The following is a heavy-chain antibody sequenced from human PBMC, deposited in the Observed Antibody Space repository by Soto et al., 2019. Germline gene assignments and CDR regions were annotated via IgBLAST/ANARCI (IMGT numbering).Heavy chain of an antibody. CDR2: ISYDGSNK. V-gene: IGHV3-30*18. CDR1: GFTFSSYG. Sequence: QVQLVESGGGVVQPGRSLRLSCAASGFTFSSYGMHWVRQAPGKGLEWVAVISYDGSNKYYADSVKGRFTISRDNSKNTLYLQMNSLRAEDTAVYYCAKDLGMATVVIPGPGYWGQGTLVTVSS. J-gene: IGHJ4*02. CDR3: AKDLGMATVVIPGPGY. D-gene: IGHD2-21*01.